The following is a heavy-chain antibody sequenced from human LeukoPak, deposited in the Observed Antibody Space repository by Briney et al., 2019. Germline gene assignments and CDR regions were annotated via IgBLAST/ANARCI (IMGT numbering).Heavy chain of an antibody. CDR2: IGGRGGST. D-gene: IGHD3-9*01. CDR1: GYSISSGYY. V-gene: IGHV3-23*01. Sequence: PSETLSLTCTVSGYSISSGYYWGWIRLPPGKGLEWLSSIGGRGGSTYYADSVKGRFTISRDNSKNTLYLQMNSLRAEDTAVYYCAKQGRDWLRDYYYYMDVWGTGTTVTISS. CDR3: AKQGRDWLRDYYYYMDV. J-gene: IGHJ6*03.